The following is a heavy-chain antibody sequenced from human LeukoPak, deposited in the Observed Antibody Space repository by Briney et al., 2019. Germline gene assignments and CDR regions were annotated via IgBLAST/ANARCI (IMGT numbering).Heavy chain of an antibody. J-gene: IGHJ6*02. V-gene: IGHV4-59*01. CDR3: ARTGSGRDYYGMDV. CDR2: IYYSGST. CDR1: GGSISGAY. D-gene: IGHD5-12*01. Sequence: SKTLSLTCSVSGGSISGAYWSWIRQAPGKGLEWIGYIYYSGSTDYNPSLESRVTISIDTSKNHFSLNLTAVTAADTAIYYCARTGSGRDYYGMDVWGQGTSVTVSS.